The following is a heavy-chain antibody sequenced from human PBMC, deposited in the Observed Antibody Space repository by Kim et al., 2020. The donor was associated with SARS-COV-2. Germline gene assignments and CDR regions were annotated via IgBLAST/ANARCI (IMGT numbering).Heavy chain of an antibody. Sequence: GGSLRLSCAASGFTFSSYGMHWVRQAPGKGLEWVAVIWYDGSNKYYADSVKGRFTISRDNSKNTLYLQMNSLRAEDTAVYYCARPWSVYDYYGMDVWGQGTTVTVSS. CDR2: IWYDGSNK. J-gene: IGHJ6*02. CDR1: GFTFSSYG. D-gene: IGHD3-3*01. V-gene: IGHV3-33*01. CDR3: ARPWSVYDYYGMDV.